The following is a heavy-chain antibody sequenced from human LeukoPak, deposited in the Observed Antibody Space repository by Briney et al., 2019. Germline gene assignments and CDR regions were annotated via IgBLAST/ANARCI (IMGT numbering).Heavy chain of an antibody. CDR3: ASVNTLRGYSPDFDY. J-gene: IGHJ4*02. CDR1: GFTFSDYT. Sequence: PGGSLRLSCAASGFTFSDYTMNWVRQAPGKGLEWVSSISTSGSYIYYAASVKGRFTISRDNANNSLYLQMNSLRAEDTAVYYCASVNTLRGYSPDFDYWGQGTLVTVSS. D-gene: IGHD5-18*01. V-gene: IGHV3-21*01. CDR2: ISTSGSYI.